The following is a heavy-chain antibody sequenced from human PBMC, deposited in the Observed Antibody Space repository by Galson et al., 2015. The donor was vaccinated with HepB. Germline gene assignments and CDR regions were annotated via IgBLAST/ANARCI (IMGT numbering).Heavy chain of an antibody. Sequence: SVKVSCKASGYTFTSYGISWMRQAPGQGLEWMGWISAYNGNANYAQKLQGRVTMTTDTSTSTAYMELRSLRSDDTAVYYCAREGWEIMITFGGVIAGHYYYYMDVWGKGTTVTVSS. J-gene: IGHJ6*03. CDR3: AREGWEIMITFGGVIAGHYYYYMDV. V-gene: IGHV1-18*01. CDR1: GYTFTSYG. D-gene: IGHD3-16*02. CDR2: ISAYNGNA.